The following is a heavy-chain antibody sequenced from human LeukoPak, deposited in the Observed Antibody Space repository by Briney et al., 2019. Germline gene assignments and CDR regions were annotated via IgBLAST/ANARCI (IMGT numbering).Heavy chain of an antibody. V-gene: IGHV5-51*01. D-gene: IGHD3-10*01. CDR3: ARTITMIRGSWYFDL. J-gene: IGHJ2*01. CDR1: GYRFASYW. Sequence: GESLKISCKGSGYRFASYWIAWVRQRPGKGLEFMGIIYPGDSDTRYSPSFQGQVTISADKSISTAYLQWSSLKASDTAMYYCARTITMIRGSWYFDLWGRGTLVTVSS. CDR2: IYPGDSDT.